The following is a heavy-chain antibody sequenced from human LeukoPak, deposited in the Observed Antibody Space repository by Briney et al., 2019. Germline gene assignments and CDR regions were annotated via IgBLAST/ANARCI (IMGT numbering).Heavy chain of an antibody. CDR1: GFTFSSYG. Sequence: GGSLRLSCAASGFTFSSYGMHWVRQAPGKGLEWVAVISYDGSNKYYADSVKGRFTISRDNSKNTLYLQMNSLRAEDTAVYYCAKSEGVEDTAMVTFDYWGQGTLVTVSS. CDR2: ISYDGSNK. J-gene: IGHJ4*02. CDR3: AKSEGVEDTAMVTFDY. D-gene: IGHD5-18*01. V-gene: IGHV3-30*18.